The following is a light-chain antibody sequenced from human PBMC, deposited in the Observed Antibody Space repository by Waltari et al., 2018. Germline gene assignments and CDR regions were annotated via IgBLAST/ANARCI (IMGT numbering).Light chain of an antibody. CDR2: DAS. V-gene: IGKV1-39*01. Sequence: DIQMTQSPSSLSASVGDRVTMTCRASQSITNYFSWYQHKLGEAPNLLVYDASTLVSGVPSRFNGSGSGTEFTLTISSLQPEDLATYYCLQTYSTLMFSFGPGTKVDL. J-gene: IGKJ3*01. CDR1: QSITNY. CDR3: LQTYSTLMFS.